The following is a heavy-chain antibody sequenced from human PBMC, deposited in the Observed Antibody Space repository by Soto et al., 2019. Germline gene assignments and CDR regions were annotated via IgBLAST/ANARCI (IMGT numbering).Heavy chain of an antibody. J-gene: IGHJ4*02. CDR2: ISSSSSTI. CDR1: GFTFSSYS. V-gene: IGHV3-48*01. CDR3: ARDSEPVDYIWGSYRLYY. D-gene: IGHD3-16*02. Sequence: GGSLRLSCAASGFTFSSYSMNWVRQAPGKGLEWVSYISSSSSTIYYADSVKGRFTISRDNAKNSLYLQMNSLRAEDTAVYYCARDSEPVDYIWGSYRLYYWGQGTLVTVSS.